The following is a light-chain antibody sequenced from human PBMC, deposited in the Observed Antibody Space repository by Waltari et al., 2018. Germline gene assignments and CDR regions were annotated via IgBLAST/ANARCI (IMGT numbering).Light chain of an antibody. J-gene: IGLJ2*01. CDR1: SSDVGSYTR. CDR2: EVS. Sequence: QSALTQPPSVSGSPGQSVTISCTGTSSDVGSYTRVSWYQQPPGTAPKLMIYEVSNRPSGVPDRFSGSKSGNTASLTISGLQAEDEADYYCTSYTSTSTYVVFGGGTKLTVL. CDR3: TSYTSTSTYVV. V-gene: IGLV2-18*02.